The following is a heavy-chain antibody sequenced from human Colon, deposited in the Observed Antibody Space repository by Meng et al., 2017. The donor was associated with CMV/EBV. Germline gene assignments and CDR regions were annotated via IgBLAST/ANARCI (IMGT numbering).Heavy chain of an antibody. V-gene: IGHV4-30-4*08. CDR2: IYYSGST. D-gene: IGHD3-22*01. CDR3: ARARDSSGLIPLDP. J-gene: IGHJ5*02. CDR1: GGSISRGDYY. Sequence: SGGSISRGDYYWSWIRQPPGKGLEWIGYIYYSGSTYYNPSLKSRVTISVDTSKNQFSLKLSSVTAADTAVYYCARARDSSGLIPLDPWGQGTLVTVSS.